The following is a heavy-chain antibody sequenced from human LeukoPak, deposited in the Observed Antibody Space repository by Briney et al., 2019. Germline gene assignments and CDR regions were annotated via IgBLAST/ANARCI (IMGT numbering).Heavy chain of an antibody. Sequence: PGGSLRLSCVASGFTLTSFWMTWIRQAPGKGLQWVASIKQDGSEKQYMDSMKGRFTISRDNAKNSLYLQMNSLRGEDTAVYYCAKDGGMTTVTTYFDYWGQGTLVTVSS. D-gene: IGHD4-17*01. V-gene: IGHV3-7*05. CDR1: GFTLTSFW. CDR2: IKQDGSEK. J-gene: IGHJ4*02. CDR3: AKDGGMTTVTTYFDY.